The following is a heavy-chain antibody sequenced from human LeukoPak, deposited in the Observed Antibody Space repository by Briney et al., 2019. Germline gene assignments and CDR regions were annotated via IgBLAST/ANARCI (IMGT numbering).Heavy chain of an antibody. CDR1: GYTFTGYL. V-gene: IGHV1-2*02. J-gene: IGHJ2*01. CDR2: ISPNSGDT. D-gene: IGHD4-17*01. CDR3: VRGLTTVATWLYL. Sequence: ASVKVSCKASGYTFTGYLMHWVRQAPGQGLDWMGWISPNSGDTKYAQKLQGRVTMTRDTSISTAYMEVSRLRSDDTAVYYCVRGLTTVATWLYLWGRGTLVTVSS.